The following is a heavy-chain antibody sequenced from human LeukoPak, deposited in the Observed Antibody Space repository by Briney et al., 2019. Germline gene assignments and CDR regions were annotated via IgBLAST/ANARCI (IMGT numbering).Heavy chain of an antibody. CDR2: IHYSGST. Sequence: PSETLSLTCTVSGGSISGYCWSWIRQPPGKGLEWIGYIHYSGSTKYNPSLKSRVTISVDTSKNQFSLRLSSVTAADTALYYCARGSCSGGNCYEDWFDPWGQGALVTVSS. CDR1: GGSISGYC. J-gene: IGHJ5*02. D-gene: IGHD2-15*01. V-gene: IGHV4-59*01. CDR3: ARGSCSGGNCYEDWFDP.